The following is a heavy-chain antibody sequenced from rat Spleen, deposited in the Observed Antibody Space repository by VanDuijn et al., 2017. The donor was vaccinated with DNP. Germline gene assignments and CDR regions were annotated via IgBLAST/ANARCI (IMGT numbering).Heavy chain of an antibody. V-gene: IGHV5-7*01. CDR2: ISYDGSST. CDR1: GFTFSDYY. CDR3: ASLWTLAY. D-gene: IGHD1-6*01. J-gene: IGHJ3*01. Sequence: EVQLVESDGGLVQPGRSLKLSCAVSGFTFSDYYMAWVRQAPKKGLEWVATISYDGSSTYYRDSVKGRFIISRNNAKSTLYLQMDSLRSEDTATYYCASLWTLAYWGQGTLVTVSS.